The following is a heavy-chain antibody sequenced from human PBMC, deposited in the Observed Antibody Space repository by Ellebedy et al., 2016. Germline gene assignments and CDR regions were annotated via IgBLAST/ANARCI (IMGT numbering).Heavy chain of an antibody. CDR3: ATVSDSSGYYSTDFDY. CDR2: ISAHNGNT. V-gene: IGHV1-18*01. D-gene: IGHD3-22*01. Sequence: ASVKVSCKASGDTFTSYGISWVRQAPGQGLEWMGWISAHNGNTQFAKKFQGRVTMSTDTSTSTAYMELRSLRSDDTAVYYCATVSDSSGYYSTDFDYWGQGTLVTVSS. J-gene: IGHJ4*02. CDR1: GDTFTSYG.